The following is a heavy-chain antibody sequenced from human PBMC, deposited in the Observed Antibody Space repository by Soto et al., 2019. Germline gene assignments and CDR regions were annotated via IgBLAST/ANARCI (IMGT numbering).Heavy chain of an antibody. Sequence: QVHLVQSGAEVKKPGCSVKVSCKASGGTFSTYTITWVRQAPGQGLEWMGRIIPIIGIINYEQKFQGRVTISADKFTGTAYMELTGLRSDDTAVYYCAGDPDSHYNDSHASSYPWGQGTLVTVSS. J-gene: IGHJ5*02. V-gene: IGHV1-69*08. CDR3: AGDPDSHYNDSHASSYP. D-gene: IGHD4-4*01. CDR1: GGTFSTYT. CDR2: IIPIIGII.